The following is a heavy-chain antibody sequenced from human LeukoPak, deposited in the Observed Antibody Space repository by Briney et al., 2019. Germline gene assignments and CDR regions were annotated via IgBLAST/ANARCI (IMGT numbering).Heavy chain of an antibody. Sequence: SQTLSLTCAISGNSVSSNSAAWNWIRQSPSRGLEWLGRTYYRSKWHTYYAASVKSRIAINRDTSKNQFSLQLNSVTPEDTAVYYCARSTGPIDYWGQGTLVTVSS. V-gene: IGHV6-1*01. J-gene: IGHJ4*02. D-gene: IGHD1-1*01. CDR3: ARSTGPIDY. CDR1: GNSVSSNSAA. CDR2: TYYRSKWHT.